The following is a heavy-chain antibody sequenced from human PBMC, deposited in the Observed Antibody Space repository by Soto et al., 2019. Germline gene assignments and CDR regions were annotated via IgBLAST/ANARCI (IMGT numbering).Heavy chain of an antibody. Sequence: QVQLVQSGAEVKKPGSSVKVSCKASGGTFSSYAISWVRQAPGQGLEWMGGIIPIFGTANYAQKFQGRVTITADESTSTAYMELSSLRSDDTAVYYCARNIVVVVAATSYYYYGMDVWGQGTTVTVSS. V-gene: IGHV1-69*01. CDR1: GGTFSSYA. J-gene: IGHJ6*02. D-gene: IGHD2-15*01. CDR3: ARNIVVVVAATSYYYYGMDV. CDR2: IIPIFGTA.